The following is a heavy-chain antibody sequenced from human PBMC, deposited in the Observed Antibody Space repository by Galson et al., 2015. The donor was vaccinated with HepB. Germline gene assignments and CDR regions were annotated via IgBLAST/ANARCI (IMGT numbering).Heavy chain of an antibody. D-gene: IGHD6-19*01. J-gene: IGHJ6*02. V-gene: IGHV3-23*01. CDR3: AKVGGWSYNYYPLDI. Sequence: SLRLSCAASGFTFSKHAMGWVRQAPGKGLEWVSGISNSGGSTSYTDSVKGRFTISRDNSKNTVYMQMNSLRAEDTATYYCAKVGGWSYNYYPLDIWGQGTTVTVSS. CDR1: GFTFSKHA. CDR2: ISNSGGST.